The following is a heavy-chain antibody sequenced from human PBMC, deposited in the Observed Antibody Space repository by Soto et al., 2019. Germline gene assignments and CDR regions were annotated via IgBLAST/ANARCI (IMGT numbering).Heavy chain of an antibody. CDR2: INAGNGNT. Sequence: AASVKVSCKASGYTFTSYSMHWVRQAPGQRLEWMGWINAGNGNTKYSQKFQGRVTITRDTSASTAYMELSSLRSEDTAVYYCARELRYFDWLSPGPNWFYPWGQGTLVTVSS. V-gene: IGHV1-3*01. J-gene: IGHJ5*02. CDR1: GYTFTSYS. CDR3: ARELRYFDWLSPGPNWFYP. D-gene: IGHD3-9*01.